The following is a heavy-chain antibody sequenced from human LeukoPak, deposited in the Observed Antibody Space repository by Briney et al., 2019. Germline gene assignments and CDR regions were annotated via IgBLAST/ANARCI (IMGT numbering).Heavy chain of an antibody. J-gene: IGHJ5*02. CDR2: INPDNGAT. D-gene: IGHD2-8*01. CDR1: GYTFTGYY. CDR3: TRGQIVLTVYSTGARMNWFDP. V-gene: IGHV1-2*02. Sequence: GASVKVSCKASGYTFTGYYMHWVRQAPGQGLEWMGWINPDNGATYYAQKFHDRVTMTRDTSISTAYLELTRLRSDDTAVYYCTRGQIVLTVYSTGARMNWFDPWGQGALVTVSS.